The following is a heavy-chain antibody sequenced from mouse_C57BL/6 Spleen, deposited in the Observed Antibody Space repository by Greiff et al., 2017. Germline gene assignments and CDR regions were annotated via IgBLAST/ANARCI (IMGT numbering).Heavy chain of an antibody. D-gene: IGHD1-1*01. CDR3: AKPYYGSSYIDY. CDR2: IYPRSGNT. CDR1: GYTFTSYG. V-gene: IGHV1-81*01. J-gene: IGHJ2*01. Sequence: QVQLQQSGAELARPGASVKLSCKASGYTFTSYGISWVKQRTGQGLEWIGEIYPRSGNTYYNEKFKGKATLTADKSSSTAYIELRSLTSEDSAVYFCAKPYYGSSYIDYWGQGTTLTVSS.